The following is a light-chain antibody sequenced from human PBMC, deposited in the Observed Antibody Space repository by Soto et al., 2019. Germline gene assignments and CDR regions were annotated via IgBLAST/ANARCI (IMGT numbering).Light chain of an antibody. V-gene: IGKV1-39*01. Sequence: DMEMTQSPSSLSASVGDRVTITCRASQSISNYLNWYQHKPGKVPKLLIYAASSLQSEVPTRFSGSGSETHFTLTINSLQPEDFATYYCQQSYGTPLTFGGGTKIEIK. J-gene: IGKJ4*01. CDR2: AAS. CDR1: QSISNY. CDR3: QQSYGTPLT.